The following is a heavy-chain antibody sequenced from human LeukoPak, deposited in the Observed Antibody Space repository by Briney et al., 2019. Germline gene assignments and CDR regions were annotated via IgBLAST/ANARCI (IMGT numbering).Heavy chain of an antibody. V-gene: IGHV3-21*01. CDR1: GFTFSSYS. CDR2: ISSSSSYI. J-gene: IGHJ4*02. Sequence: GGSLRLSCAASGFTFSSYSMNWVRQAPGKGLEWVSSISSSSSYIYYADSVKGRFTISRDNAKNSLYLQMNSLRAEDTAVYYCARDQDCTNGVCPNGGYFDYWGQGTLVTVSS. D-gene: IGHD2-8*01. CDR3: ARDQDCTNGVCPNGGYFDY.